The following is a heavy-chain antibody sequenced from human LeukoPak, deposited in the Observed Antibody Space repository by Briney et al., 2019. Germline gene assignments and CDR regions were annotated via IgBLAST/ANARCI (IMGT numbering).Heavy chain of an antibody. CDR2: VYYSGST. CDR3: ARGPSYCSGGSCYYL. D-gene: IGHD2-15*01. V-gene: IGHV4-59*01. J-gene: IGHJ4*02. CDR1: GASINNYF. Sequence: SETLSLTCTVSGASINNYFWSWIRQPPGKGLEWIGYVYYSGSTNYNPSLKSRVTISIDTSKKQFSLRLSSVAAADTAVYYCARGPSYCSGGSCYYLWGQGTLVTVSS.